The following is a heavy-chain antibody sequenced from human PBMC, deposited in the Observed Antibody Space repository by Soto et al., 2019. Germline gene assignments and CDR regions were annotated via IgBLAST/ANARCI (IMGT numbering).Heavy chain of an antibody. D-gene: IGHD5-12*01. J-gene: IGHJ4*02. CDR3: VRVVAIPGYPDN. CDR2: IVPIVDTS. CDR1: GGTFSSYA. V-gene: IGHV1-69*12. Sequence: QVQLVQSGAEVRQPASSVKVSCKTSGGTFSSYAISWVRQAPGQGLEWMGGIVPIVDTSTYAQKFQGRVTIXAHXSPSTVYMELSSLRSDDTAVYYCVRVVAIPGYPDNWGQGTLVTVSS.